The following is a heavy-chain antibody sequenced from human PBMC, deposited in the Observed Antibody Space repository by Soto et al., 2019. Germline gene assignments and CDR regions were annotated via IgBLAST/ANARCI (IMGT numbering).Heavy chain of an antibody. J-gene: IGHJ5*02. Sequence: EVQVLESGGGLGQPGGSLRLSCAASGFTFNTRFTFSSYPMNWVRQAPGEGLEWVSAVSGSASNTYYADSVKGRFTISRDNSKNTIDLQMNNLRAEDTAVYYCARDVARWFDPWGQGTLVTVSS. CDR2: VSGSASNT. CDR3: ARDVARWFDP. CDR1: GFTFNTRFTFSSYP. D-gene: IGHD2-21*01. V-gene: IGHV3-23*01.